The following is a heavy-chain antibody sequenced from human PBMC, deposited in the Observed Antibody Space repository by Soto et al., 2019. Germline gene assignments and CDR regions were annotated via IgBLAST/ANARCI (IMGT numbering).Heavy chain of an antibody. J-gene: IGHJ6*02. D-gene: IGHD3-22*01. CDR1: GGSISSYY. Sequence: SETLSLTCTVSGGSISSYYWSWIRQPPGKGLEWIGYIYYSGSTDYNPSLKSRVTISVDKSKNQFSLNLSSVTAADTAVYYCARDRDSSDTGGMDVWGQGTTVTVSS. CDR2: IYYSGST. CDR3: ARDRDSSDTGGMDV. V-gene: IGHV4-59*12.